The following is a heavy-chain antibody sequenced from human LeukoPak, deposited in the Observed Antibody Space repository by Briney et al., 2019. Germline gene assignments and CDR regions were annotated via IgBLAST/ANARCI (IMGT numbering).Heavy chain of an antibody. CDR1: GGSISSYY. J-gene: IGHJ4*02. Sequence: SETLSLTCTVSGGSISSYYWSWIRQPPGKGLEWIGYVYYSGSINYNPSLKSRVTISVDTSKNQFSLKLSSVTAADTAVYYCARSRGYSYGTTFLDYWGQGTLVTVSS. CDR2: VYYSGSI. V-gene: IGHV4-59*08. D-gene: IGHD5-18*01. CDR3: ARSRGYSYGTTFLDY.